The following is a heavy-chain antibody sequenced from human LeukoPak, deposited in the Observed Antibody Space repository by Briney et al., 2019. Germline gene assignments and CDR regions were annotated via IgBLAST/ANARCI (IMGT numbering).Heavy chain of an antibody. V-gene: IGHV1-2*04. J-gene: IGHJ4*02. Sequence: ASVKVSCKASGYTFTGYYMHWVRQAPGQGLEWMGWINPNSGGTNYAQKFQGWVTMTRDTSISTAYMELSRLRSDDTAVYYCARAAMNLDGYNWWYFDYWGQGTLVTVSS. D-gene: IGHD5-24*01. CDR1: GYTFTGYY. CDR3: ARAAMNLDGYNWWYFDY. CDR2: INPNSGGT.